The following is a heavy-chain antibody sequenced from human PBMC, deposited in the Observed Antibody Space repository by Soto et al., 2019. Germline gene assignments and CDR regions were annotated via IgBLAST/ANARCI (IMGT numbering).Heavy chain of an antibody. CDR1: GYSISSGYY. CDR2: IYHSGST. Sequence: SETLSLTCAVSGYSISSGYYWGWIRQPPGKGLEWIGSIYHSGSTYYNPSLKSRVTISVDTSKNQFSLKLSSVTAADTAVYYCARDVDTAMMYWLDPWGQGTLVTVYS. J-gene: IGHJ5*02. V-gene: IGHV4-38-2*02. D-gene: IGHD5-18*01. CDR3: ARDVDTAMMYWLDP.